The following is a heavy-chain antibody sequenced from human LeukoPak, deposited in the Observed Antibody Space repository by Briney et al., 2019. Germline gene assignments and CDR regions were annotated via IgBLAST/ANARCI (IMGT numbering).Heavy chain of an antibody. D-gene: IGHD3-10*01. CDR3: ARDLIGRYTFDY. J-gene: IGHJ4*02. V-gene: IGHV3-66*01. CDR1: GFIVSSNY. CDR2: IYSGGRT. Sequence: GGSLRLSCAVSGFIVSSNYMTWVRQAPGKGLEWVSVIYSGGRTYYADSVKGRFTTSRDNSKNTVDLQLTSLRAEDTAVYYCARDLIGRYTFDYCGQGTLVTVSS.